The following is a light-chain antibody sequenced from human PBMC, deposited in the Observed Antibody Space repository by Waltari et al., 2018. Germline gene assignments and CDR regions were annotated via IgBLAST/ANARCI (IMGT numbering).Light chain of an antibody. CDR2: WAS. J-gene: IGKJ1*01. CDR3: QQYYSTPLT. V-gene: IGKV4-1*01. CDR1: QTISGL. Sequence: DIQMTQSPSSLSASVGDRVTITCRASQTISGLLNWYQQKPGQPPKLLIYWASTRESGVPDRFSGSGSGTDFTLTISSLQAEDVAVYYCQQYYSTPLTFGQGTKVEIK.